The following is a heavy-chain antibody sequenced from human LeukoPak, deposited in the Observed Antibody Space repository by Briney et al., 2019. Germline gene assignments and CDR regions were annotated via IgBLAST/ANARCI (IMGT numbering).Heavy chain of an antibody. Sequence: ASVKVSCKASGGTFSSYAISWVRQAPGQGLEWMGGIIPIFGTANYAQKFQSRVTITTDESTSTAYMELSSLRSEDTAVYYCARGRYSGQLDYYYYMDVWGKGTTVTVSS. CDR1: GGTFSSYA. D-gene: IGHD1-1*01. CDR3: ARGRYSGQLDYYYYMDV. J-gene: IGHJ6*03. CDR2: IIPIFGTA. V-gene: IGHV1-69*05.